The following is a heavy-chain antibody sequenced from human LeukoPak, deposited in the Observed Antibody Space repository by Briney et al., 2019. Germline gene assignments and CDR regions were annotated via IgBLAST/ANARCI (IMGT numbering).Heavy chain of an antibody. J-gene: IGHJ4*02. CDR1: GGSISSGGYY. Sequence: SETLSLTCTVSGGSISSGGYYWSWIRQHPGKGLEWIGYIYYSGSTYYNPSLKSRVTISVDTSKNQFSLKLSSVTAADTAVYYCARVGDSSSWYYFGFDYWGQGTLVTVSS. CDR2: IYYSGST. CDR3: ARVGDSSSWYYFGFDY. V-gene: IGHV4-31*03. D-gene: IGHD6-13*01.